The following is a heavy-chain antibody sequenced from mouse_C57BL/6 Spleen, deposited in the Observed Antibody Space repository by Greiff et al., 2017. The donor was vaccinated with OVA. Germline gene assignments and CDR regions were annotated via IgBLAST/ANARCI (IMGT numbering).Heavy chain of an antibody. V-gene: IGHV1-55*01. J-gene: IGHJ1*03. D-gene: IGHD2-14*01. CDR3: ARREPKGTPYWYFDV. CDR2: IYPGSGSP. Sequence: QVQLQQPGAELVQPGASVTLSCKASGYTFTSYWITWVKQRPGQGLEWIGDIYPGSGSPNYTEKFKSKDTLTVATSSSTAYNQLSSLTSEDAAVYYCARREPKGTPYWYFDVWGTGTTVTVSS. CDR1: GYTFTSYW.